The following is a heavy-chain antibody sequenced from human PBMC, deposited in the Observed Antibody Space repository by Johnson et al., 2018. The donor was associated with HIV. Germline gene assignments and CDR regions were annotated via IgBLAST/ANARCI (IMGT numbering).Heavy chain of an antibody. V-gene: IGHV3-33*01. CDR3: ARENYRRRDAFDV. CDR1: GFIFSSYG. Sequence: QMQLVESGGGVVQPGGSLRLSCAASGFIFSSYGMHWVRQAPGKGLEWVAVIWYDGSNKYYADSVKGRFTISRDNSKNTLYLQINSLRTEDTAVYYCARENYRRRDAFDVWGQGTVVIVSS. D-gene: IGHD1-7*01. J-gene: IGHJ3*01. CDR2: IWYDGSNK.